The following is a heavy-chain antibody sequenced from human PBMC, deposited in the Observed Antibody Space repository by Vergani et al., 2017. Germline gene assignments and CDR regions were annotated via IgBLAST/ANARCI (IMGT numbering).Heavy chain of an antibody. Sequence: QVQLVESGGGVVQPGRSLRLSCVASGCAFRTYGMHWVRQAPGKGLEWVAIIWYDGSNTYYADSVKGRFTVSRDNSRNTLFLQMNSLRVEDTAVYYCARDKSKRAPAVMGTYYYYMDVWGKGTKVTVSS. J-gene: IGHJ6*03. D-gene: IGHD3-16*01. CDR3: ARDKSKRAPAVMGTYYYYMDV. V-gene: IGHV3-33*01. CDR1: GCAFRTYG. CDR2: IWYDGSNT.